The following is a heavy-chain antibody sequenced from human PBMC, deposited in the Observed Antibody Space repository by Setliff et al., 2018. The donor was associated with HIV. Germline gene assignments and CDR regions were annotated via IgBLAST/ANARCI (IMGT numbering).Heavy chain of an antibody. CDR2: VYYRGST. Sequence: PSETLSLTCSVTGDSVNNGGSFWNWIRQTPGKGLEWIGNVYYRGSTKYNPSLKSRVTLSVDTSKNQFDLKVNSVTAADTAVYYCARGTLNYLDYWGQGALVTVSS. J-gene: IGHJ4*02. D-gene: IGHD2-8*01. V-gene: IGHV4-61*08. CDR1: GDSVNNGGSF. CDR3: ARGTLNYLDY.